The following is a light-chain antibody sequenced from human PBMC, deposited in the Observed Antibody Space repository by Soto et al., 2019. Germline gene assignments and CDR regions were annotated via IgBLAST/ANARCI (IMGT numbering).Light chain of an antibody. V-gene: IGKV3-11*01. CDR2: DAS. CDR3: QQRSNWPPGFT. J-gene: IGKJ3*01. CDR1: QSISNN. Sequence: EIVLTQSPGTLSLSPGERVTLSCRASQSISNNHLAWYQQKPGQAPRLLIYDASNRATGIPARFSGSGSGTDFTLTISSLEPEDFAVYYCQQRSNWPPGFTFGPGTKVDIK.